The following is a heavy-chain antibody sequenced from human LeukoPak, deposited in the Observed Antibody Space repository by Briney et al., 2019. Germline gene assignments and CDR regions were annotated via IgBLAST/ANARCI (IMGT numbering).Heavy chain of an antibody. CDR3: ARGPGSRYLDY. CDR2: IYYSGST. V-gene: IGHV4-59*01. CDR1: GGSINTYY. Sequence: ASETLSLTCTVSGGSINTYYGSWIRQPPGKRLEWIGYIYYSGSTKYNPSLERRISISVDTSKNQFSLRLSSVTAADRAVYYCARGPGSRYLDYWGQGILVTVSS. D-gene: IGHD3-10*01. J-gene: IGHJ4*02.